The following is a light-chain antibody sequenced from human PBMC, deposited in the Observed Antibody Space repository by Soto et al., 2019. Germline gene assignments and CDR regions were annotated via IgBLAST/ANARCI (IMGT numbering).Light chain of an antibody. CDR3: QQYNNWPLT. J-gene: IGKJ4*01. CDR2: GAS. CDR1: QSVSSN. V-gene: IGKV3D-15*01. Sequence: EIVMTQSPATLSVSPGERATLSCRASQSVSSNLAWYQQKPGQAPRLVIYGASTRATGIPTRFSVSGSGTEFTLTISSLQSEDFAVYYCQQYNNWPLTFGGGTKVEIK.